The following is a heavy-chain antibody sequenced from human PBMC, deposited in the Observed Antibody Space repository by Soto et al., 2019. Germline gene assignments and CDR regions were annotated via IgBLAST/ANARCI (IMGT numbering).Heavy chain of an antibody. J-gene: IGHJ3*02. CDR3: AKDRPGPLYYDGNDAFDI. V-gene: IGHV3-23*01. CDR2: ISGSGGST. Sequence: GGSLRLSCAASGFTFSSYAMSWVRQAPGKGLEWVSAISGSGGSTYYADSVKGRFTISRDNSKNTLYLQMNSLRAEDTAVYYCAKDRPGPLYYDGNDAFDIWGQGTMVTVSS. D-gene: IGHD5-12*01. CDR1: GFTFSSYA.